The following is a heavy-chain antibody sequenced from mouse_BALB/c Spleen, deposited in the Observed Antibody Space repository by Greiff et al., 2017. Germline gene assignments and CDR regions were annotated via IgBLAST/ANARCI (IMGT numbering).Heavy chain of an antibody. CDR1: GFSLTSYG. D-gene: IGHD2-14*01. V-gene: IGHV2-9*02. CDR3: ARNRDNAMDY. CDR2: IWAGGST. J-gene: IGHJ4*01. Sequence: QVQLKESGPGLVAPSQSLSITCTVSGFSLTSYGVHWVRQPPGKGLEWLGVIWAGGSTNYNSALMSRLSISKDNSKSQVFFKMNSLQANDTAIYYCARNRDNAMDYWGQGTSVTVSS.